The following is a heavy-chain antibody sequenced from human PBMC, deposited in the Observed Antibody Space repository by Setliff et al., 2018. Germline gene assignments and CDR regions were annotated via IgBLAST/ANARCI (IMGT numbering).Heavy chain of an antibody. V-gene: IGHV4-34*01. CDR2: INHSGST. Sequence: SETPSLTCAVYGGSFGTYYWIWIRQPPGKGLEWIGEINHSGSTNYNPSLKSRVTISVDTSKNQFSLKLSSVTAADTALYYCTVYNTGSSKDHYWGQGTPVTVSS. J-gene: IGHJ4*02. CDR1: GGSFGTYY. CDR3: TVYNTGSSKDHY. D-gene: IGHD2-8*02.